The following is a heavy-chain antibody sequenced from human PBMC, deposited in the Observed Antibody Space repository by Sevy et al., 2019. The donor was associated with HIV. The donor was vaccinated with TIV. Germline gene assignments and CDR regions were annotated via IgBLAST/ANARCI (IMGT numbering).Heavy chain of an antibody. V-gene: IGHV3-21*06. CDR1: GFTFIRYN. CDR2: VSGSSNYI. Sequence: GGSLRLSCAASGFTFIRYNMNWVRQAPGKGLGWVSSVSGSSNYIYYAESLKGRFIISRDNAKDTPYLQMNSLRADDTAVYYCARGPPDGSYDYFDYWGQGTLVTVSS. J-gene: IGHJ4*02. CDR3: ARGPPDGSYDYFDY. D-gene: IGHD1-26*01.